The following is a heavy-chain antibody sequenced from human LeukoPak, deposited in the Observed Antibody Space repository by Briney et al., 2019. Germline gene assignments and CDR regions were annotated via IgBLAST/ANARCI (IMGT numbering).Heavy chain of an antibody. D-gene: IGHD6-19*01. CDR3: ARGRQWLVLYYYYGMDV. Sequence: SETLSLTCAVYGGSFSGYYWSWIRQPPGKGLGWIGEINHSGSTNYNPSLKSRVTISVDTSKNQFSLKLSSVTAADTAMYYCARGRQWLVLYYYYGMDVWGQGTTVTVSS. V-gene: IGHV4-34*01. CDR1: GGSFSGYY. CDR2: INHSGST. J-gene: IGHJ6*02.